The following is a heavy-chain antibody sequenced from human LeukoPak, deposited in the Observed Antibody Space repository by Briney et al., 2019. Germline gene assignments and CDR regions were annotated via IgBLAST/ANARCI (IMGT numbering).Heavy chain of an antibody. CDR3: ARSLTQGTTTFDI. CDR2: IYPGDSDT. D-gene: IGHD1-26*01. V-gene: IGHV5-51*01. CDR1: GYSFTSYW. Sequence: GESLKISCQGSGYSFTSYWIGWVRQMPGKGLEWMGIIYPGDSDTRYSPSLQGQVTISADKSISTAYLQWSSLKASDTAMYYCARSLTQGTTTFDIWGQGTMVTVSS. J-gene: IGHJ3*02.